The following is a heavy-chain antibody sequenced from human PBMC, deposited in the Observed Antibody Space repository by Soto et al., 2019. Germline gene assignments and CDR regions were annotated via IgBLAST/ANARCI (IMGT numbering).Heavy chain of an antibody. CDR3: TRLHFIVEPGINY. V-gene: IGHV3-73*01. Sequence: PGGSLRLSCAASGLSFSDSGIHWVRQASGKGLEWVGRIRTKSNHYATAYAASVKGRFTISRDDSRNTAYLQMNSLETEDTAVYYCTRLHFIVEPGINYWGQGTLVTVLL. CDR1: GLSFSDSG. D-gene: IGHD6-13*01. CDR2: IRTKSNHYAT. J-gene: IGHJ4*02.